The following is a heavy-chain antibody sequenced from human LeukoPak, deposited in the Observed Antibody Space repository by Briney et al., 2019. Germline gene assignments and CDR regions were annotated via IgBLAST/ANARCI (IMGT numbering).Heavy chain of an antibody. CDR2: IYTSGST. CDR3: ARGHYDILTGYHSGVYFDY. J-gene: IGHJ4*02. CDR1: GGSISSYY. D-gene: IGHD3-9*01. Sequence: SETLSLTCTVSGGSISSYYWSWIRQPAGKGLEWIGRIYTSGSTNYNPSLKSRVTMSVDTSKNQFSLKLSSVTAADTAVYYCARGHYDILTGYHSGVYFDYWGQGTLVTVSS. V-gene: IGHV4-4*07.